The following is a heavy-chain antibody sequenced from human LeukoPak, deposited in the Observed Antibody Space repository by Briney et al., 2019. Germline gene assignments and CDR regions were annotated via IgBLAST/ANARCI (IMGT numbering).Heavy chain of an antibody. Sequence: PGGSLRLSCAASGFTFANCAMSWVRQAPGMGLEWVSAISGSGVGTNYADSVKGRFTISRDNSKNTLYLQMNGLSPEDTAVYYCAKNGRDDHDKYFFDFWGQGTLVSVPS. J-gene: IGHJ4*02. CDR1: GFTFANCA. CDR2: ISGSGVGT. V-gene: IGHV3-23*01. CDR3: AKNGRDDHDKYFFDF. D-gene: IGHD3-9*01.